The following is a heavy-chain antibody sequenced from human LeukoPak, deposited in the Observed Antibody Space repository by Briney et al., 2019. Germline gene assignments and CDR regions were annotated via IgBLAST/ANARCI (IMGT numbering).Heavy chain of an antibody. D-gene: IGHD3-3*02. Sequence: GGSLRLSCAASGFTFRTYGMHWVRQAPGKGLEWVAIIYYDGSNKYYTDSVKGRFTISRDDSKNTLYLRMNSLRAEDTAVYYCGRDRALRYFDLWGRGTQVTVSS. V-gene: IGHV3-33*01. CDR2: IYYDGSNK. J-gene: IGHJ2*01. CDR3: GRDRALRYFDL. CDR1: GFTFRTYG.